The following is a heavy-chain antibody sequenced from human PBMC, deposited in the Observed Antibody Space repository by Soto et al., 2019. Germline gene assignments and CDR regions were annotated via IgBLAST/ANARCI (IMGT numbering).Heavy chain of an antibody. CDR2: ISASGGTA. D-gene: IGHD3-22*01. Sequence: GALSLSGAASGSMFSSYAMSWVRQAPGKGLEWVSGISASGGTANLADSVEGRCTISRDNSKSTLYLQLNSLRAEDTAVYYCARLTYPSDSIGYYYESVSGWIDSWRQGPLVTVPS. V-gene: IGHV3-23*01. CDR1: GSMFSSYA. CDR3: ARLTYPSDSIGYYYESVSGWIDS. J-gene: IGHJ5*01.